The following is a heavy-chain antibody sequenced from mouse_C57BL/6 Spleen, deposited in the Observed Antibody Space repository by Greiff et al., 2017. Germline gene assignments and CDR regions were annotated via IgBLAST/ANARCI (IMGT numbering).Heavy chain of an antibody. CDR3: AREGLRPHYYAMDY. Sequence: EVHLVESGGGLVKPGGSLKLSCAASGFTFSSYAMSWVRQTPEKRLEWVATISDGGSYTYYPDNVKGRFTISRDNAKNNLYLQMSHLKSEDTAMYYCAREGLRPHYYAMDYWGQGTSVTVSS. J-gene: IGHJ4*01. CDR2: ISDGGSYT. D-gene: IGHD1-2*01. V-gene: IGHV5-4*01. CDR1: GFTFSSYA.